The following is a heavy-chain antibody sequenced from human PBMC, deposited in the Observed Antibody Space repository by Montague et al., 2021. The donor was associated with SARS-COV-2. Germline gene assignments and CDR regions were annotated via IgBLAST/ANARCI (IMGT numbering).Heavy chain of an antibody. Sequence: SLRLSCAASGFTFSSYAMQWVRQAPGKGLEWVAVISYDGSNKYYXDSXKGRFTISRDNSKNTLYLQMNSLRAEDTAVYYCAKETLERHFAYDIWGQGTMVAVSS. D-gene: IGHD1-1*01. CDR1: GFTFSSYA. CDR3: AKETLERHFAYDI. CDR2: ISYDGSNK. J-gene: IGHJ3*02. V-gene: IGHV3-30-3*01.